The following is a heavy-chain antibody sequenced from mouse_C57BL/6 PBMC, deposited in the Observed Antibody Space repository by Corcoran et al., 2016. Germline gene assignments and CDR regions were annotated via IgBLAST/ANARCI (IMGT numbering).Heavy chain of an antibody. Sequence: EVQLQQSGPELVKPGASVKISCKASGYTFTDYYMNWVKQSHGKSLEWIGDINPNNGGTSYNQKFKGKATLTVDKSSSTAYMELRSLTSEDSAVYYCSRSEGNYSNLFAYWGQGTLVTVSA. CDR1: GYTFTDYY. D-gene: IGHD2-5*01. J-gene: IGHJ3*01. CDR2: INPNNGGT. CDR3: SRSEGNYSNLFAY. V-gene: IGHV1-26*01.